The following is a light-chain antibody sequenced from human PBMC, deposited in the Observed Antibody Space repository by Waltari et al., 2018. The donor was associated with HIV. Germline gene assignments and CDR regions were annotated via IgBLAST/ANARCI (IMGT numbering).Light chain of an antibody. V-gene: IGLV2-11*01. CDR1: SSDVGGSNY. CDR2: DVG. Sequence: QSALTQPRSVSGSPGQSVTISCTATSSDVGGSNYVSWYQQHPGKAPKLMIYDVGKRPSVVPDRFSGSKSGNTASLPISCLQAEDEADYYCCSHALSNTWVFGGGTKLTVL. J-gene: IGLJ3*02. CDR3: CSHALSNTWV.